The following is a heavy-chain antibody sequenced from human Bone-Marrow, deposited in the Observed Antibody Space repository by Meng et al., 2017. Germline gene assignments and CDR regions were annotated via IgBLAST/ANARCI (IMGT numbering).Heavy chain of an antibody. CDR3: ARGPTTMAHDFDY. D-gene: IGHD4-11*01. CDR1: GGSFSDYY. CDR2: INHSGST. V-gene: IGHV4-34*01. J-gene: IGHJ4*02. Sequence: LHQWGAGRLKPSETLSLTCVVSGGSFSDYYWSWIRQPPGKGLEWIGEINHSGSTNYNPSLESRATISVDTSQNNLSLKLSSVTAADSAVYYCARGPTTMAHDFDYWGQGTLVTVSS.